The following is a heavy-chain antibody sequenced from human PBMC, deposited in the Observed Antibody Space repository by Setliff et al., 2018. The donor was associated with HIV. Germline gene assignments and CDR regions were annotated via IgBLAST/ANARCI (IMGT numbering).Heavy chain of an antibody. Sequence: PGGSLRLSCIASGFSFNNYYMTWVRQAPGKGLEWVGNIKSDGTEKNYADSVRGRFTISRDNTKNSLYLQMNSLRAEDTALYYCAKDSSGTYTQDDDALDLWGQGTMVTVSS. CDR1: GFSFNNYY. J-gene: IGHJ3*01. CDR3: AKDSSGTYTQDDDALDL. D-gene: IGHD1-26*01. CDR2: IKSDGTEK. V-gene: IGHV3-7*01.